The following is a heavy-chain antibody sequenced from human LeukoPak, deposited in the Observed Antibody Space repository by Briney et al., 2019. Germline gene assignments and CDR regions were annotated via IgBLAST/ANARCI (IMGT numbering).Heavy chain of an antibody. V-gene: IGHV3-15*01. Sequence: PGGSLRLSCAASGFTFSNAWMSWVRQAPGKGLEWVGRIKSKTDGGTTDYAAPVKGRFTISRDDSKNTLYLQMNSLKTEDTAVYYCTTHDNWNDVGTFDIWGQGTMVTVS. CDR1: GFTFSNAW. D-gene: IGHD1-20*01. CDR2: IKSKTDGGTT. CDR3: TTHDNWNDVGTFDI. J-gene: IGHJ3*02.